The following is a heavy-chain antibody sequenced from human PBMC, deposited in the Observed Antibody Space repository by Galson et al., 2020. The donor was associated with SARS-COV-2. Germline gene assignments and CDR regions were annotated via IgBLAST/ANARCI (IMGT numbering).Heavy chain of an antibody. CDR3: ARDRDYDAFDI. J-gene: IGHJ3*02. D-gene: IGHD3-10*01. CDR2: IKQDGSEK. CDR1: GFTFSSYW. Sequence: GGSLRLSCAASGFTFSSYWMSWVRQAPGKGLDWVANIKQDGSEKYYVDSVKGRFTISRDNAKNSLYLQMNSLRAEDTAVYYCARDRDYDAFDIWGQGTMVTVSS. V-gene: IGHV3-7*01.